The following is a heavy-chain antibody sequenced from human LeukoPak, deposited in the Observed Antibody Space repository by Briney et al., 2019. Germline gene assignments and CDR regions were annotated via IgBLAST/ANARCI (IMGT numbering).Heavy chain of an antibody. Sequence: KPSETLSLTCTVSGGSISSYYWTWIRQSAGKGLEWIGSIYYSGSTYYNPSLKSRVTISVDTSKNQFSLNLNSVTAADTAVYYCATATSYGRIDYWGQGTLVTVSS. CDR2: IYYSGST. CDR3: ATATSYGRIDY. V-gene: IGHV4-59*05. J-gene: IGHJ4*02. CDR1: GGSISSYY. D-gene: IGHD3-10*01.